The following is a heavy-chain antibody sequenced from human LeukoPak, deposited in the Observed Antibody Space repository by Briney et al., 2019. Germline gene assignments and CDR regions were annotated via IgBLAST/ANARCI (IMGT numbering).Heavy chain of an antibody. J-gene: IGHJ4*02. D-gene: IGHD3-16*01. V-gene: IGHV3-30-3*01. Sequence: PGRSLRLSCAASGFTFSSNVMHWVRQAPGKGLEWVAAISHDGNNKYYGDSVKGRFTISRDNSKNTLYLQMNSLRAEDTAVYYCARAGAYHFDNWGQGTLVTVSS. CDR1: GFTFSSNV. CDR2: ISHDGNNK. CDR3: ARAGAYHFDN.